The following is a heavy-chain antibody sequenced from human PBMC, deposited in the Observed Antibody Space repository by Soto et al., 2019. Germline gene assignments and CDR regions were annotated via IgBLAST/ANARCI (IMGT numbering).Heavy chain of an antibody. CDR1: GFTFTSYA. D-gene: IGHD4-17*01. CDR3: ATTPHTDDYPNYYYYYMDV. Sequence: PGGSLRLSCAASGFTFTSYAMSWVRQAPGEGLEWVSGISGSGASTYYADSVKGRFTISRDNSKNTLYLQMNSLRAEDTAVYYCATTPHTDDYPNYYYYYMDVWGKGTTVTVSS. J-gene: IGHJ6*03. V-gene: IGHV3-23*01. CDR2: ISGSGAST.